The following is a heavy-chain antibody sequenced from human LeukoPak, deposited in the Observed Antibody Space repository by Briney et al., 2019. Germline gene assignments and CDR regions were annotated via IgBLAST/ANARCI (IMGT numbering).Heavy chain of an antibody. CDR3: ARSLVVGATYPYH. V-gene: IGHV3-30*04. CDR2: ISYDGSNK. CDR1: GFTFSSYA. J-gene: IGHJ5*02. D-gene: IGHD1-26*01. Sequence: GGSLRLSCAASGFTFSSYAMHWVRQAPGKGLEWVAVISYDGSNKYYADSVKGRFTISRDNAKNSLYLQLDSLRAEDTAVYYCARSLVVGATYPYHWGQGTLVTVSS.